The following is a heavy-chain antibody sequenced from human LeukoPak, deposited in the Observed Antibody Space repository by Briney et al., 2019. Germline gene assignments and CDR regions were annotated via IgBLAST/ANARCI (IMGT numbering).Heavy chain of an antibody. V-gene: IGHV4-34*01. Sequence: SEALSLTCAVYGGSFSGYYWSWIRQPPGKGLEWIGEINHSGSTNYNPSLKSRVTISVDTSKNQFSLKLSSVTAADTAVYYCARGTAPDYWGQGTLVTVSS. D-gene: IGHD6-25*01. CDR2: INHSGST. CDR3: ARGTAPDY. CDR1: GGSFSGYY. J-gene: IGHJ4*02.